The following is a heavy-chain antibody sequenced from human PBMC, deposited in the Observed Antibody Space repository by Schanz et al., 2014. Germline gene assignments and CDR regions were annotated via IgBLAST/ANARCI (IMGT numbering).Heavy chain of an antibody. V-gene: IGHV3-30*18. J-gene: IGHJ5*02. CDR2: ISYDGSDK. Sequence: QVQLVESGGGVVQPGRSLRLSCAASGFTFSNYGLVWVRQAPGKGLEWLAVISYDGSDKFLADSVKGRFTISRDNSKNTLYLQMNSLRVEDTAVDYCAKDFVPFVQQLIRSGGAQRDPWGQGTLVTVSS. CDR3: AKDFVPFVQQLIRSGGAQRDP. D-gene: IGHD6-13*01. CDR1: GFTFSNYG.